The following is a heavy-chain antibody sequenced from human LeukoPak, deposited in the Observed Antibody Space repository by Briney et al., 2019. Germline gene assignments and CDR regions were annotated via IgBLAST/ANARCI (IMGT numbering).Heavy chain of an antibody. Sequence: SETLSLTCTVSGGSISDYYWTWIRQSPGKGLEWIGCSGSTKYHPSLKDRVTISVDTSNNQFSLTLNSVTAADTAVYYCARTRRHYYGSGSKLTPWPAEMDVWGQGNTVIVSS. CDR3: ARTRRHYYGSGSKLTPWPAEMDV. CDR1: GGSISDYY. J-gene: IGHJ6*02. V-gene: IGHV4-59*01. CDR2: SGST. D-gene: IGHD3-10*01.